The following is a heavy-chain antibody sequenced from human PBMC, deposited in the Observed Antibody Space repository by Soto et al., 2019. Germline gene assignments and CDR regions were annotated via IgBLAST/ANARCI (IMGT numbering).Heavy chain of an antibody. D-gene: IGHD6-13*01. CDR3: AREWAAADHDAFDI. J-gene: IGHJ3*02. Sequence: GGSLRLSCAASGFTFSSYSMNWVRQAPGKGLEWVSSISSSSSYIYYADSVKGRFTISRDNAKNSLYLQMNSLRAEDTAVYYCAREWAAADHDAFDIWGQGTMVTVSS. V-gene: IGHV3-21*01. CDR1: GFTFSSYS. CDR2: ISSSSSYI.